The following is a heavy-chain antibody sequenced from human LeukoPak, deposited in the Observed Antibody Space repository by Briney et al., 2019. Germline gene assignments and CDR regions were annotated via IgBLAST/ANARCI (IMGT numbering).Heavy chain of an antibody. CDR1: GLTCINAW. V-gene: IGHV3-15*01. CDR3: TTGVEPI. Sequence: GGYLRLSCAASGLTCINAWMSRVRQAPGKELDWVGRIKSKTDGATTDYAAPVRGRFTISRDDSRNRLYLQMNSLKTEDTAVYYCTTGVEPIWGQGTMVTVSS. J-gene: IGHJ3*02. CDR2: IKSKTDGATT.